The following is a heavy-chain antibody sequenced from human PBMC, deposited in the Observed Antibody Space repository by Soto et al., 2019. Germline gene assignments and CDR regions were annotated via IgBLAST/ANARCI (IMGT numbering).Heavy chain of an antibody. CDR3: AGVVAWVGDRYYYAVAV. J-gene: IGHJ6*02. CDR2: ISSSSSTI. CDR1: GFTFSSYS. D-gene: IGHD3-10*01. Sequence: EVQLVESGGGLVQPGGSLRLSCAASGFTFSSYSMNWVRQAPGKGLEWVSYISSSSSTIYYADSVKGRFTISGDNAKKPQNLQMDSLRAEDTAVYYCAGVVAWVGDRYYYAVAVWGQGTTVPVTS. V-gene: IGHV3-48*01.